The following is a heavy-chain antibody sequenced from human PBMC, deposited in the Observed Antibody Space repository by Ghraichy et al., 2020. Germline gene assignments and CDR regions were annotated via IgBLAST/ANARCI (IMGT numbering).Heavy chain of an antibody. Sequence: SETLSLTCTVSSGSIISSGFYWGWIRQPPGKGLEWIGSIYYSGSTYYNPSLKSRVTLSVDTSKNQFSLKLSSVTAADTAVYYCARLHPTSTTPDVWGQGTTVTVTS. CDR3: ARLHPTSTTPDV. CDR1: SGSIISSGFY. J-gene: IGHJ6*02. V-gene: IGHV4-39*01. D-gene: IGHD2-2*01. CDR2: IYYSGST.